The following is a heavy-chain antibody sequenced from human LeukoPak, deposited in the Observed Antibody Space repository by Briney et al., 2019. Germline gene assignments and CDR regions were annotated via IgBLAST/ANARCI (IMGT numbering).Heavy chain of an antibody. CDR1: GFTFTTYW. V-gene: IGHV3-7*01. J-gene: IGHJ4*02. D-gene: IGHD3-10*01. CDR2: IKQDGSEK. Sequence: GGSLRLSCAASGFTFTTYWMSWVRQLPGKGLEWVANIKQDGSEKYYVDSVKGRFTISGDNAKNSLYLQMNSLRAEDTAVYYCARLAEMVRVSYFDYWGQGTLVTVSS. CDR3: ARLAEMVRVSYFDY.